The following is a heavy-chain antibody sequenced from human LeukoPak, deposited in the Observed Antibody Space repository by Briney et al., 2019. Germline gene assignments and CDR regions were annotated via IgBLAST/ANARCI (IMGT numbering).Heavy chain of an antibody. Sequence: GASVKVSCKASGYTFTKSDYMHWVRQAPGQGLKWMGIINPSDGTTFYAQKFQGRVTMTRDTSTNTVYMELSSLRSEDTAVFYCAGGPTDMDFDYWGQGSLVTVSS. CDR2: INPSDGTT. V-gene: IGHV1-46*01. CDR1: GYTFTKSDY. CDR3: AGGPTDMDFDY. J-gene: IGHJ4*02.